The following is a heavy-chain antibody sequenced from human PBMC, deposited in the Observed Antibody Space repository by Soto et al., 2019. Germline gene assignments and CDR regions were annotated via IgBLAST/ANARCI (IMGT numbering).Heavy chain of an antibody. D-gene: IGHD6-13*01. CDR2: IYYSGST. Sequence: SETLSLTCTVSGGSISSYYWSWIRQPPGKGLEWIGYIYYSGSTNYNPSLKSRVTITVDTSKNQFSLKLSSVTAADTAVYYCARHSSSWVNWFDPWGQGTLVTVSS. J-gene: IGHJ5*02. CDR1: GGSISSYY. CDR3: ARHSSSWVNWFDP. V-gene: IGHV4-59*08.